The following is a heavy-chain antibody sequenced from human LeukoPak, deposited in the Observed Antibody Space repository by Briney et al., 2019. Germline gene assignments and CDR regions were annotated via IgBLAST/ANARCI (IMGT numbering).Heavy chain of an antibody. J-gene: IGHJ4*02. D-gene: IGHD4-17*01. CDR3: ARDLAYGDDGL. CDR2: ISSSSSYI. CDR1: GFTLSNYS. Sequence: TGGSLRLSCAASGFTLSNYSMNWVRQAPGKGLEWVAFISSSSSYIFYADSLKGRFTISRGNAKNSLYLQMNSLRADDTAVYYCARDLAYGDDGLWGQGTLVTVSS. V-gene: IGHV3-21*01.